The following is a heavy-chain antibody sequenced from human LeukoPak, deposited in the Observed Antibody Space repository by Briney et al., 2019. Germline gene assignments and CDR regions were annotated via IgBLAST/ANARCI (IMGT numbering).Heavy chain of an antibody. J-gene: IGHJ4*02. CDR3: AXXXTYSXXYYRFDY. CDR2: IYYSGST. V-gene: IGHV4-59*01. CDR1: GGSISSYY. Sequence: SETLSLTCTVSGGSISSYYWSWIRQPPGKGLEWIGYIYYSGSTNYNPSLKSRVTISVDTSKNQFSLKLSSVTAADTAVYYCAXXXTYSXXYYRFDYWGQGTLVTVSX. D-gene: IGHD3-22*01.